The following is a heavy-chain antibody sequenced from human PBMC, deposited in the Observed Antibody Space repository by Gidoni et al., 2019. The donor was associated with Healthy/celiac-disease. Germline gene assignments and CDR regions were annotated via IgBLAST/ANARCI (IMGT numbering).Heavy chain of an antibody. CDR1: GFTFTRSA. CDR2: IVVGSGNT. D-gene: IGHD1-26*01. Sequence: QMQLVQSGPEVKKPGTSVKVSCKASGFTFTRSAMQWVRQARGQRLEWIGWIVVGSGNTNYAQKFQERVTITRDMSTSTAYMELSSLRSEDTAVYYCAADRVWELPMEDYGMDVWGQGTTVTVSS. V-gene: IGHV1-58*02. J-gene: IGHJ6*02. CDR3: AADRVWELPMEDYGMDV.